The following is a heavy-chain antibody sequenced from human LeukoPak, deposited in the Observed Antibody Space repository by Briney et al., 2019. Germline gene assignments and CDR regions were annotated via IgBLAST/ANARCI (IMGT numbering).Heavy chain of an antibody. CDR2: INWNSDSI. J-gene: IGHJ4*02. CDR3: AVNGGGDSGYGNFDY. CDR1: GFTFDDYA. Sequence: GGFLRLSCAVSGFTFDDYAMHWVRQAPGKGLEWVSGINWNSDSIGYADSVKGRFTTSRDSAKNSLYLQMNSLRAEDTAFYYCAVNGGGDSGYGNFDYWGQGTLVTVSS. V-gene: IGHV3-9*01. D-gene: IGHD5-12*01.